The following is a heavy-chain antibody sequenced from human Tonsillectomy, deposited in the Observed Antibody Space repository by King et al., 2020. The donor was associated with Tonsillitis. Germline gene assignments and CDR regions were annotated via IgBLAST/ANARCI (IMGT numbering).Heavy chain of an antibody. J-gene: IGHJ5*01. V-gene: IGHV3-33*01. CDR1: GFTFSSYG. Sequence: VQLVESGGGVVQPGRSLRLSCAASGFTFSSYGMHWVRQAPGKGLEWVAVIWYDGSNKYYADSVKGRFTISRDNSKNTLYLQMNSLRAEDTAVYYCARAPAKRGEVIPDSWGQGTLVTASS. D-gene: IGHD3-3*01. CDR3: ARAPAKRGEVIPDS. CDR2: IWYDGSNK.